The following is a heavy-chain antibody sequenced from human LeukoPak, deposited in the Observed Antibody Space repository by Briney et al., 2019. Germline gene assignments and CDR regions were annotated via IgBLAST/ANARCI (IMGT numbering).Heavy chain of an antibody. D-gene: IGHD3-10*01. CDR1: GFAFSTYG. V-gene: IGHV3-48*02. CDR2: ISTTTTNTV. CDR3: ARVWTYYFGSGTHYTFDF. J-gene: IGHJ4*02. Sequence: GGSLRLSCAASGFAFSTYGFNWVRQAPGKGPEWVSYISTTTTNTVYYADSVKGRFTISRDNAKNSLYLQMSSLRDEDTAVYFCARVWTYYFGSGTHYTFDFWGQGTLVTVSS.